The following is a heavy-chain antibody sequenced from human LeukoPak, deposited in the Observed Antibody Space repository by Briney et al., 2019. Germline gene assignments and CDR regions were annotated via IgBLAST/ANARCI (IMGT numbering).Heavy chain of an antibody. D-gene: IGHD3-10*01. Sequence: PGGSLRLSCAASGFTFSSYAMSWVRQAPGKGLEWVSAISGSGGSTYYADSVKGRFTISRDNSKNTLYLQMNSLRAEDTAVYYCAKGMNYYGSGSVVRDAFDIWGQGTMVTVSS. CDR1: GFTFSSYA. CDR3: AKGMNYYGSGSVVRDAFDI. V-gene: IGHV3-23*01. CDR2: ISGSGGST. J-gene: IGHJ3*02.